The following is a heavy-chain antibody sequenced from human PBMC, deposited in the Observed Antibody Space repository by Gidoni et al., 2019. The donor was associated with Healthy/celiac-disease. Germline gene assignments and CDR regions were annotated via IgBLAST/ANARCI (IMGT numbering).Heavy chain of an antibody. Sequence: EVQLLESGGGLVQPGGSLRLSCAASGFTFSSYAMSWVRQAPGKGMEWVSAISGSGGSTYYADSVKGRFTISRDNSKNTLYLQMNSLRAEDTAVYYCAKDSSSGWSLHPGYWGQGTLGHRLL. J-gene: IGHJ4*02. CDR2: ISGSGGST. CDR3: AKDSSSGWSLHPGY. CDR1: GFTFSSYA. V-gene: IGHV3-23*01. D-gene: IGHD6-19*01.